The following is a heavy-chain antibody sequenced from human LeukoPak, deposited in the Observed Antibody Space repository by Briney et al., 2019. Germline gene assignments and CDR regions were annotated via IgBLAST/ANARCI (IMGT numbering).Heavy chain of an antibody. D-gene: IGHD2-8*02. Sequence: GGSLRLSCAASGFTFSRYEMNWVRQAPGKGREWVSYISTSGSSIYYEDSVKSRFTISRDNAKNQVYLKLHSLRAEDTAVYYCARESIAGGVNCYDYWGQGTLVTVSS. CDR2: ISTSGSSI. CDR1: GFTFSRYE. CDR3: ARESIAGGVNCYDY. V-gene: IGHV3-48*03. J-gene: IGHJ4*02.